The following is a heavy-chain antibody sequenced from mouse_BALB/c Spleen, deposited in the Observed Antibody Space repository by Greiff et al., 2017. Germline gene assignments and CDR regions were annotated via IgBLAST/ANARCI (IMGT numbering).Heavy chain of an antibody. J-gene: IGHJ4*01. Sequence: EVKLMESGGGLVQPGGSRKLSCAASGFTFSSFGMHWVRRAPEKGLEWVAYISSGSSTIYYADTVKGRFTISRDNPKNTLFLQMTSLRSEDTAMYYCARYGNLRGYAMDYWGQGTSVTVSS. CDR1: GFTFSSFG. CDR2: ISSGSSTI. D-gene: IGHD2-1*01. V-gene: IGHV5-17*02. CDR3: ARYGNLRGYAMDY.